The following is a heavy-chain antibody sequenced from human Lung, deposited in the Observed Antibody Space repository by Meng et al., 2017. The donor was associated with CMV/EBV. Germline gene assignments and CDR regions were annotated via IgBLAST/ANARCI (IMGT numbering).Heavy chain of an antibody. Sequence: ASVKVSCKASGYTFTSYGISWVQQAPGQGLEWMGWISAYNGNTNYAQKLQGRVTMTTDTSTSTAYMELRSLRSDDTAVYYCATGNQYCSSTSCYPGGMDVWGQGTTVTVSS. J-gene: IGHJ6*02. D-gene: IGHD2-2*01. CDR3: ATGNQYCSSTSCYPGGMDV. CDR1: GYTFTSYG. V-gene: IGHV1-18*01. CDR2: ISAYNGNT.